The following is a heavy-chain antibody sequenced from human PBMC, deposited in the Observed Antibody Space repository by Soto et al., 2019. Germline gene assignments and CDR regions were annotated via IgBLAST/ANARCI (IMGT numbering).Heavy chain of an antibody. CDR2: ISYDGSNK. CDR1: GFTFSSYA. J-gene: IGHJ5*02. D-gene: IGHD1-26*01. V-gene: IGHV3-30-3*01. Sequence: GGSLRLSCAASGFTFSSYAMHWVRQAPGKGLEWVAVISYDGSNKYYADSVKGRFTISSDNSKNTRYLQMNSLRAEDTAVYYCARENAYSGSYSGWFDPWGQGTLVTVSS. CDR3: ARENAYSGSYSGWFDP.